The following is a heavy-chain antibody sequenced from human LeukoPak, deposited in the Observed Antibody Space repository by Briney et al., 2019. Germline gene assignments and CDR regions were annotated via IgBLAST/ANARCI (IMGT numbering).Heavy chain of an antibody. Sequence: ASVKVSCKASGGTFSSYAISWVRQAPGQGLEWMGWIRPNSGGIKYAQEFQGRVTVTRDTSISTAYMELTSLTSDDTAIYYCARDPVDGYSHYDFWGQGTLVTVSS. CDR1: GGTFSSYA. CDR3: ARDPVDGYSHYDF. D-gene: IGHD5-18*01. J-gene: IGHJ4*02. CDR2: IRPNSGGI. V-gene: IGHV1-2*02.